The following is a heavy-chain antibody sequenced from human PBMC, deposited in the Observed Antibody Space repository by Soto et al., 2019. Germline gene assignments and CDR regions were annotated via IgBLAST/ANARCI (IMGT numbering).Heavy chain of an antibody. CDR2: ISYDGSNK. Sequence: GGSLRLSCAASGFTFSSNGMHWVRQAPGKGLEWVALISYDGSNKYYADSVKGRFTISRDNSKNTLYLQMNSLRAEDTAVYYCAKDRCSSCRTFDYWGQGA. V-gene: IGHV3-30*18. CDR3: AKDRCSSCRTFDY. D-gene: IGHD2-2*01. CDR1: GFTFSSNG. J-gene: IGHJ4*02.